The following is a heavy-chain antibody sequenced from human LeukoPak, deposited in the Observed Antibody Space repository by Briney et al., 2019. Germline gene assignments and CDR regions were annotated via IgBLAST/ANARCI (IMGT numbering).Heavy chain of an antibody. V-gene: IGHV4-59*01. CDR1: GGPTSSYY. CDR3: ALYSSSSDY. D-gene: IGHD6-6*01. J-gene: IGHJ4*02. CDR2: IYDSGST. Sequence: SETLSLTYTVSGGPTSSYYWSWIRQPPGKGLEWIGFIYDSGSTYYNPSLKSRVTISINTSKNQFSLKLSSVTAADTAMYYCALYSSSSDYWGQGTLVTVSS.